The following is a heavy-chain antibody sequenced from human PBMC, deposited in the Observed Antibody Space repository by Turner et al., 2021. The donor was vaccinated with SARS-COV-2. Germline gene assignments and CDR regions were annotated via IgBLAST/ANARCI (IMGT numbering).Heavy chain of an antibody. J-gene: IGHJ4*02. CDR1: GGSISSYY. CDR2: IYYSGST. Sequence: QVQLQGSGPGLVKPSATLSLTCTVSGGSISSYYWSWIRQPPGKGLEWIGDIYYSGSTNYNPSLKSRVTISVDTSKNQFSLKLSSVTAADTAVYYCARGFDYWGQGTLVTVSS. CDR3: ARGFDY. V-gene: IGHV4-59*01.